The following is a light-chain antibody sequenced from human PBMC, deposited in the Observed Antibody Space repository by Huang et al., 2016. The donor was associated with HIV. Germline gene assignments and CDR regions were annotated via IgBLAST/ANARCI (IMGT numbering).Light chain of an antibody. V-gene: IGKV4-1*01. CDR3: QQYYTIPYT. J-gene: IGKJ2*01. CDR1: QSVLYSSNSRNY. CDR2: WAS. Sequence: DIVMTQSPDSLAVSLGERATINCKSSQSVLYSSNSRNYLAWFQQKPGQPPKLIIYWASTRESGVPERFSGSGSGTDFTLTISSLQAEDVAVYYCQQYYTIPYTFGQGTKLEIK.